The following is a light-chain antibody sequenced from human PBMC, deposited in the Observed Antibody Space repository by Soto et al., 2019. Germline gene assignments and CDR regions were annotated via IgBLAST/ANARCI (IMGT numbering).Light chain of an antibody. Sequence: QSALTQPASVSGSLGQSITISCTGTRSDIGAYTHVSWYQQHPGKAPQLIIYDVTNRPSGVSHRFSGSKSGNTASLTISGLQAEDEADYYCSSYTSSTAYVFATGSKVTVL. CDR1: RSDIGAYTH. CDR2: DVT. CDR3: SSYTSSTAYV. J-gene: IGLJ1*01. V-gene: IGLV2-14*03.